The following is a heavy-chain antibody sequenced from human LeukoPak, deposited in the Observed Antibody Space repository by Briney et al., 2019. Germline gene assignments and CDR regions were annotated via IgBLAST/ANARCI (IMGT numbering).Heavy chain of an antibody. Sequence: PSETLSLTCTVSGGSLSSGDYYWSWIRQPPGKGLEWIGYIYYSGSTYYNPSLKSRVTISVDTSKNQFSLKLSSVTAADTAVYYCASWRKRLASFDPWGQGTLVTVSS. D-gene: IGHD1-1*01. V-gene: IGHV4-30-4*08. CDR3: ASWRKRLASFDP. CDR2: IYYSGST. J-gene: IGHJ5*02. CDR1: GGSLSSGDYY.